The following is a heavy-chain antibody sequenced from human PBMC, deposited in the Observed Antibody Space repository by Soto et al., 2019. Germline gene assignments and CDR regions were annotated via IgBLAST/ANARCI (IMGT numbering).Heavy chain of an antibody. CDR2: ISDSGGAT. V-gene: IGHV3-23*01. J-gene: IGHJ5*02. D-gene: IGHD3-22*01. Sequence: PGGSLRLSCAASGFTFSSYAMRWVRQAPGKGLEWVSAISDSGGATYYVDSVKGRFTISRDNSKNTVYLQMNSLRAEDTAIYYCARSAATTNYYFGPWGQGILVTVSS. CDR3: ARSAATTNYYFGP. CDR1: GFTFSSYA.